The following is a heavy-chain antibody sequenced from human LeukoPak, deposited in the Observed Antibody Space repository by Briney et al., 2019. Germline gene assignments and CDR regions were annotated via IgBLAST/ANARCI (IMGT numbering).Heavy chain of an antibody. Sequence: GRSLRLSCAASGFTFSSYAMHWVRQAPGKGLEWVAVISYDGSNKYYADSVKGRFTISRDNSKNTLYLQMNSLRAEDTAVYYCARGRDGYNYNDYWGQGALVTVSS. CDR2: ISYDGSNK. CDR3: ARGRDGYNYNDY. D-gene: IGHD5-24*01. J-gene: IGHJ4*02. V-gene: IGHV3-30-3*01. CDR1: GFTFSSYA.